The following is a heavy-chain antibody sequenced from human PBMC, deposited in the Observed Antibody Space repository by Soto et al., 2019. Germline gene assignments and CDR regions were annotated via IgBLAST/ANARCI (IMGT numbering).Heavy chain of an antibody. CDR1: GGSISSSSYY. CDR3: ARVAARPGADY. V-gene: IGHV4-39*01. D-gene: IGHD6-6*01. CDR2: IYYSGST. J-gene: IGHJ4*02. Sequence: PSETLSLTCTVSGGSISSSSYYWGWIRQPPGKGLEWIGSIYYSGSTYYNPSLKSRVTISVDTSKNQFSLKLSSVTAADTAVYYCARVAARPGADYWGQGTLVTVSS.